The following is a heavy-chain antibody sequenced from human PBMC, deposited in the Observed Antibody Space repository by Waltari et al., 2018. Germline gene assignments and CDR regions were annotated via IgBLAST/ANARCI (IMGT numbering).Heavy chain of an antibody. CDR3: ARHTMYSSSHRFDY. D-gene: IGHD6-6*01. CDR2: IYYSGST. J-gene: IGHJ4*02. Sequence: QVQLQESGPGLVKPSETLSLTCTVSGGSISSYYWSWIRQPPGKGLEWIGYIYYSGSTHHHPSLKSRVTISLDTSKNQFSLKLSSVTAADTAVYYCARHTMYSSSHRFDYWGQGTLVTVSS. V-gene: IGHV4-59*08. CDR1: GGSISSYY.